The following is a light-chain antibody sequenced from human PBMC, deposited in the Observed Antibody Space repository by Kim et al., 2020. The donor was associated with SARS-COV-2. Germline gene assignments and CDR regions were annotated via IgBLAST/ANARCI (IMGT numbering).Light chain of an antibody. Sequence: SELTQDPAVSVALGQTVRITCQGDSLRSYYATWYQQKPGQAPIIVIYGKNNRPSGIPDRFSGSSSGNTASLTITGTQAGDEADYYCNSRDSNDNVVFGGGTQLTVL. CDR2: GKN. CDR1: SLRSYY. V-gene: IGLV3-19*01. J-gene: IGLJ2*01. CDR3: NSRDSNDNVV.